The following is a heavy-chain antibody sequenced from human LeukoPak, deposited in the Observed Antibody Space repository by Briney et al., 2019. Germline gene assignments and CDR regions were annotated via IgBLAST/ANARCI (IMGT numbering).Heavy chain of an antibody. CDR2: MNPNSGNT. CDR3: ARGGSMVRGGVDH. J-gene: IGHJ5*02. D-gene: IGHD3-10*01. Sequence: ASVTVSCKASGYTFTSYDIIWVRQAAGQGLEWMGWMNPNSGNTGYAQKFQGRVTMTRNTSISTAYMELSSLRSEDTAVYYCARGGSMVRGGVDHWGQGTLVTVSS. V-gene: IGHV1-8*01. CDR1: GYTFTSYD.